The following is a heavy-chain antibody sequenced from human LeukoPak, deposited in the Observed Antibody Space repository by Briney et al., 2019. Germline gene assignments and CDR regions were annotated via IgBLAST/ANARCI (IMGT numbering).Heavy chain of an antibody. CDR3: ARGPGSFFDY. Sequence: GGSLRLFCAASGFTFSSYAMSWVRQAPGKGLEWVSAISGSVGSTYYADSVKGRFTISRDNSKNTLYLQMNSLRAEDTAVYYCARGPGSFFDYWGQGTLVTVSS. V-gene: IGHV3-23*01. D-gene: IGHD3-10*01. CDR1: GFTFSSYA. J-gene: IGHJ4*02. CDR2: ISGSVGST.